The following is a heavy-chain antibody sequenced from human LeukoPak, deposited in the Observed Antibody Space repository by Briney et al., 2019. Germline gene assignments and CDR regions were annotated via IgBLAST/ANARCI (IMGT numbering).Heavy chain of an antibody. CDR3: AIPGVSDY. V-gene: IGHV1-69*13. Sequence: ASVKVSCKASGYTFTSYGISWVRQASGQGLEWMGGIIPIFGTADYAQKFQGRVTITADESTSTAYMELSSLRSEDTAVYYCAIPGVSDYWGQGTLVTVSS. CDR2: IIPIFGTA. CDR1: GYTFTSYG. J-gene: IGHJ4*02.